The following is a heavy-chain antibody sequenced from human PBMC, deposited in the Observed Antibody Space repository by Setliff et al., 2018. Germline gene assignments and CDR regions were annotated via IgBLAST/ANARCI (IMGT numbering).Heavy chain of an antibody. D-gene: IGHD1-26*01. CDR2: IIPVLDIT. CDR1: GGPLNSYS. J-gene: IGHJ4*02. V-gene: IGHV1-69*02. CDR3: ARSFSRSGKFLLDY. Sequence: ASVKVSCKASGGPLNSYSFSWVRQAPGQGLEWMGRIIPVLDITRYSQKFQGRVTITADKSTGIIYMELTSLRSDDTAVYYCARSFSRSGKFLLDYWGQGALVTVSS.